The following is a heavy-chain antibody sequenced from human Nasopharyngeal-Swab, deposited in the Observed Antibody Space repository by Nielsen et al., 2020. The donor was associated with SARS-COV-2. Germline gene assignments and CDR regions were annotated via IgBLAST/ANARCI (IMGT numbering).Heavy chain of an antibody. CDR1: GFTFSSYG. J-gene: IGHJ5*02. CDR3: AEGTITMVRGVIGWFDP. Sequence: GESLKISCAASGFTFSSYGMHWVRQAPGKGLEWVAVISYDGSNKYYADSVKGRFTISRDNSKNTLYLQMNSLRAEDTAVYYCAEGTITMVRGVIGWFDPWGQGTLVTVSS. CDR2: ISYDGSNK. D-gene: IGHD3-10*01. V-gene: IGHV3-30*18.